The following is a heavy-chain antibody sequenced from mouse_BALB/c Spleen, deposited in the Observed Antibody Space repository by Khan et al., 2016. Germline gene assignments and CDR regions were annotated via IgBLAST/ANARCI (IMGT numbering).Heavy chain of an antibody. CDR2: ISYSGST. V-gene: IGHV3-2*02. Sequence: EVQLQESGPGLVKPSQSLSLTCTVTGYSITSDYAWNWIRQFPGNKLEWMGYISYSGSTSYNPSLKSRISITRDTSKNQIFLQLNSVTTEDTATYYCARGVRPYAMDYWSHGTSVTVSS. CDR3: ARGVRPYAMDY. D-gene: IGHD2-14*01. J-gene: IGHJ4*01. CDR1: GYSITSDYA.